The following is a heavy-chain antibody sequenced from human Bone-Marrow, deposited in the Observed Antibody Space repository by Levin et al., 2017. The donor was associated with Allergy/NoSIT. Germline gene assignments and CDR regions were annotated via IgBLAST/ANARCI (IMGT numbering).Heavy chain of an antibody. V-gene: IGHV3-30-3*01. D-gene: IGHD2-2*01. CDR1: GFTFSSYA. CDR2: ISYDGSNK. J-gene: IGHJ4*02. Sequence: GESLKISCAASGFTFSSYAMHWVRQAPGKGLEWVAVISYDGSNKYYADSVKGRFTISRDNSKNTLYLQMNSLRAEDTAVYYCARGYRRIYCISTSCYGPGAFDYWGQGTLVTVSS. CDR3: ARGYRRIYCISTSCYGPGAFDY.